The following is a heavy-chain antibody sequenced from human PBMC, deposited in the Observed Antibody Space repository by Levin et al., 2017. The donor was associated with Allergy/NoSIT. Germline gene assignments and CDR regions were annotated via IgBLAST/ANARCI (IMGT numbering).Heavy chain of an antibody. V-gene: IGHV5-51*01. Sequence: EASVKVSCQGSGYSFTTYWIGWVRQMPGKGLEWMGIIYPADSDTRYNPAFQGQVTISVDNSINTAYLQWSSLKASDTAMYYCARPPYCSAATCYGYWGQGTRVTVST. CDR1: GYSFTTYW. D-gene: IGHD2-15*01. J-gene: IGHJ4*02. CDR3: ARPPYCSAATCYGY. CDR2: IYPADSDT.